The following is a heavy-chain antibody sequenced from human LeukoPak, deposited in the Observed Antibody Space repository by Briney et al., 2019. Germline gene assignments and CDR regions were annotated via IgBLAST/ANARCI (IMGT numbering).Heavy chain of an antibody. J-gene: IGHJ6*02. V-gene: IGHV3-73*01. CDR3: AKDMALVVVTDNGMDV. Sequence: PGGSLRLSCAASGFTFSGSAMHWVRQASGKGLEWVGRIRSKANSYATAYAASVKGRFTISRDDSKNTAYLQMNSLKTEDTAVYYCAKDMALVVVTDNGMDVWGQGATVTVSS. CDR1: GFTFSGSA. D-gene: IGHD2-21*02. CDR2: IRSKANSYAT.